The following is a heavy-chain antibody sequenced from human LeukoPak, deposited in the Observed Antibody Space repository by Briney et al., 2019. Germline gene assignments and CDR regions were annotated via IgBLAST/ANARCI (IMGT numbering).Heavy chain of an antibody. CDR1: GGSISSYY. CDR3: ARHLVDYGANDASDI. V-gene: IGHV4-59*08. Sequence: SETLSLTCTVSGGSISSYYWSWIRQPPGKGLEWIGYIYYSGSTNYNPSLKSRVTISVDTSKNQFSLKLSSVTAADTAVYYCARHLVDYGANDASDIWGQGTMVTVSS. J-gene: IGHJ3*02. CDR2: IYYSGST. D-gene: IGHD4-17*01.